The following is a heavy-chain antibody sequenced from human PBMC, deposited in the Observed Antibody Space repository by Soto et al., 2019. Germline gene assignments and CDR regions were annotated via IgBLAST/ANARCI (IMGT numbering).Heavy chain of an antibody. CDR2: ISYDGSNK. Sequence: PGGSLRLSCAASGFTFSSYAMHWVRQAPGKGLEWVAVISYDGSNKYYADSVKGRFTISRDNSKNTLYLQMNSLRAEDTAVYYCARGVQVSTPSDYWGQGTLVTVSS. D-gene: IGHD2-2*01. V-gene: IGHV3-30-3*01. CDR1: GFTFSSYA. J-gene: IGHJ4*02. CDR3: ARGVQVSTPSDY.